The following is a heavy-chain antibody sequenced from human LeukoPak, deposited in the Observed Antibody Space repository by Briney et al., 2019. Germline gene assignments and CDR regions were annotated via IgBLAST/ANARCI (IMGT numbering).Heavy chain of an antibody. CDR3: ARESPWGFDSFDV. CDR1: GFSFSNYN. D-gene: IGHD7-27*01. CDR2: IGSTSSTI. Sequence: GGSLRLSCAASGFSFSNYNTNCVRQAPGKGLEWVSYIGSTSSTIHYADSVKGRFTISRGNAKSSLYLQMNSLRAEDTAVYYCARESPWGFDSFDVWGQGTVVTVSS. V-gene: IGHV3-48*01. J-gene: IGHJ3*01.